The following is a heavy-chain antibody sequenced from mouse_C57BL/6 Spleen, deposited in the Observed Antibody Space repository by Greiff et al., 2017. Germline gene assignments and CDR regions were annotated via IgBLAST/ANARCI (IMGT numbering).Heavy chain of an antibody. D-gene: IGHD1-1*01. CDR1: GFTFSDYG. CDR2: ISSGSSTI. V-gene: IGHV5-17*01. CDR3: ARNYGVAEGAMDY. J-gene: IGHJ4*01. Sequence: EVTLVASGGGLVKPGGSLKLSCAASGFTFSDYGMHWVRQAPEKGLEWVAYISSGSSTIYYADTVKGRFTISRDNAKNTLFLQMTSLRSEDTAMYYCARNYGVAEGAMDYWGQGTSVTVAS.